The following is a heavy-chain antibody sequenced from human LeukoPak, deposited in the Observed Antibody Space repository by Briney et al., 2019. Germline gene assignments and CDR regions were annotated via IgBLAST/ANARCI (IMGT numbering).Heavy chain of an antibody. V-gene: IGHV3-48*01. CDR2: ISSSSSTI. CDR3: ARTYYYDSSGYYGY. CDR1: GFTFSSYS. Sequence: PGGSLRLSCAASGFTFSSYSMNWVRQAPGKGLEWVSYISSSSSTIYYADSVKGRFTISRDNAKNSLYLQMNSLRSEDTAVYYCARTYYYDSSGYYGYWDQGTLVTVSS. J-gene: IGHJ4*02. D-gene: IGHD3-22*01.